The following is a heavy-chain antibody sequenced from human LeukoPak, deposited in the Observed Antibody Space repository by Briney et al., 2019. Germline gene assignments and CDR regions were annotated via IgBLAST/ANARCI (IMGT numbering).Heavy chain of an antibody. CDR3: AKDSATLTDYAPYGMDV. D-gene: IGHD4-17*01. V-gene: IGHV3-30*18. Sequence: GGSLRLSCAASGFTFSSYGMHWVRQAPGKGLEWVAVISYDGSNEYYADSVKGRFTISRDNSKNTLYLQMNSLRAEDTAVYYCAKDSATLTDYAPYGMDVWGQGTTVTVSS. CDR2: ISYDGSNE. J-gene: IGHJ6*02. CDR1: GFTFSSYG.